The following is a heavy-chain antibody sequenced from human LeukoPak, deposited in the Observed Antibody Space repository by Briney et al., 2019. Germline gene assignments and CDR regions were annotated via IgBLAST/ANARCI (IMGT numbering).Heavy chain of an antibody. CDR3: ANMAGGVRGVHVYYYYGMDV. V-gene: IGHV3-23*01. J-gene: IGHJ6*02. D-gene: IGHD3-10*01. Sequence: GGSLRLSCAAYGFTISSYAMSWVRQTPGKGLEWVAAITGTADSTYYADSVQGRFTISRDNSENTLYLQMNSLRSEDTAVYYCANMAGGVRGVHVYYYYGMDVWGQGTTVTVSS. CDR1: GFTISSYA. CDR2: ITGTADST.